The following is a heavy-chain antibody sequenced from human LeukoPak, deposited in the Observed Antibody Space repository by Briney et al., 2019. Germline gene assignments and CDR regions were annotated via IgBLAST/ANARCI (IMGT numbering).Heavy chain of an antibody. D-gene: IGHD6-13*01. CDR3: ARGYSSSWPDSWFDP. V-gene: IGHV3-33*01. Sequence: GGSLRLSCTASGFTFNNFGMHWVRQAPGKGLEWVAVIRYDANNKYFIDSVKGRFTISRDNSKNTVDLQMSSLRVDDTAVYYCARGYSSSWPDSWFDPWGQGTLVTVSS. CDR1: GFTFNNFG. J-gene: IGHJ5*02. CDR2: IRYDANNK.